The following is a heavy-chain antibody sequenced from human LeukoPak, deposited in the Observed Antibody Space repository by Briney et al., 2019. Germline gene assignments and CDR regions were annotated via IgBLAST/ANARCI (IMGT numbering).Heavy chain of an antibody. CDR2: IRFDGSNK. Sequence: GGSLTLSCAASAFTFSSYGMRWVCQAPGKGLEWVAFIRFDGSNKYYADSVKVRFTISRDNSKITLYLQMNSLRAEDTAVYYCATEGVVPAAIYYYYMDVWGKGTTVTISS. D-gene: IGHD2-2*01. CDR1: AFTFSSYG. CDR3: ATEGVVPAAIYYYYMDV. J-gene: IGHJ6*03. V-gene: IGHV3-30*02.